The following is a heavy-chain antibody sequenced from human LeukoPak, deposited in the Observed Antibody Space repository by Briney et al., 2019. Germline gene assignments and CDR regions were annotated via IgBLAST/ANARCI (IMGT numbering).Heavy chain of an antibody. V-gene: IGHV1-2*02. CDR2: INPNSGGT. D-gene: IGHD5-12*01. CDR3: ARDRSYSGYDFFWFDP. CDR1: GYTFTGYY. Sequence: ASVKVSCKASGYTFTGYYMHWVRQAPGQGLEWMGWINPNSGGTNYAQKFQGRVTMTRDTSISTAYMEPSRLRSDDTAVYYCARDRSYSGYDFFWFDPWGQGTLVTVSS. J-gene: IGHJ5*02.